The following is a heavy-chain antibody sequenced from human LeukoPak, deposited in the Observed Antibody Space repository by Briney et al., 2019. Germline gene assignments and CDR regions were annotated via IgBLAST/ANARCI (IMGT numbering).Heavy chain of an antibody. D-gene: IGHD6-13*01. CDR3: ARKGIAAAGTDY. CDR1: GGSFSGYY. CDR2: INHSGST. Sequence: DPSETLSLTCAVYGGSFSGYYWSWIRQPPGKGLEWIGEINHSGSTNYNPSLKSRVTISVDTSKNQFSLKLSSVTAADTAVYYCARKGIAAAGTDYWGQGTLVTVSS. V-gene: IGHV4-34*01. J-gene: IGHJ4*02.